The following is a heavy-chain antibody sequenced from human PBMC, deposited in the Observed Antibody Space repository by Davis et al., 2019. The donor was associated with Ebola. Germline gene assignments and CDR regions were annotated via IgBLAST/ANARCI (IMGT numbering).Heavy chain of an antibody. J-gene: IGHJ6*04. CDR2: IYYSGST. CDR3: ARGPRGSSGWYDPYYYYGMDV. D-gene: IGHD6-19*01. V-gene: IGHV4-59*01. CDR1: GGSISSYY. Sequence: SETLSLTCTVPGGSISSYYWSWIRQPPGKGLEWIGSIYYSGSTNYNPSLKRRVTISVDTSKNPFSLKLSAVTAADTAVYYCARGPRGSSGWYDPYYYYGMDVWGKGTTVTVSS.